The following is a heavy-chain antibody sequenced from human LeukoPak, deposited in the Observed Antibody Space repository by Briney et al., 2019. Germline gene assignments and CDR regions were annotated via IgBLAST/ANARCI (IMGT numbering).Heavy chain of an antibody. J-gene: IGHJ4*02. CDR2: VYHSGST. CDR3: AKDVEGSYYGSGSYTLYYFDY. V-gene: IGHV4-38-2*02. D-gene: IGHD3-10*01. CDR1: GYSIISDYY. Sequence: PSETLSLTCAVSGYSIISDYYWGWIRQSPGKGLEWIGSVYHSGSTHYNPSLKSRVTMSVDTSKNQFSLKLNSVTAADTAVYYCAKDVEGSYYGSGSYTLYYFDYWGQGTLVTVSS.